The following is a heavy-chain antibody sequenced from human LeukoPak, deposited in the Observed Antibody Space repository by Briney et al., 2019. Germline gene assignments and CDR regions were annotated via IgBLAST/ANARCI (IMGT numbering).Heavy chain of an antibody. Sequence: GGSLRLSCAASAFSLNAYNMNWVRQAPGKGLGWVSSINTGTYIYYADSVKGRFTISRDNAQNSLYLQMNSLRAEDTAIYYCVRDRGTYRPIDYWGQGTLVAVSS. CDR2: INTGTYI. CDR3: VRDRGTYRPIDY. V-gene: IGHV3-69-1*02. CDR1: AFSLNAYN. D-gene: IGHD1-26*01. J-gene: IGHJ4*02.